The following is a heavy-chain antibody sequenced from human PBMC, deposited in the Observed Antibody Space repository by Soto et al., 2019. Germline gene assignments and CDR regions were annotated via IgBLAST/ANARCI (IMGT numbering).Heavy chain of an antibody. CDR3: ARRLVVPAAMFVYYYYMDV. Sequence: GAPVKVSCKGLGYTFSCYGIQWGRQAAGQRVVWMGWRNPNSGNTGYAQKFQGRVTTTRNTSISTAYMELSSLRSEDTAVYYCARRLVVPAAMFVYYYYMDVWGKGTTVTVSS. V-gene: IGHV1-8*01. D-gene: IGHD2-2*01. J-gene: IGHJ6*03. CDR2: RNPNSGNT. CDR1: GYTFSCYG.